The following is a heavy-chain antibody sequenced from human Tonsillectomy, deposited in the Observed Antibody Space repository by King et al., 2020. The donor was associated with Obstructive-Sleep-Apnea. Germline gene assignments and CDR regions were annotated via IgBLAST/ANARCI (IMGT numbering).Heavy chain of an antibody. CDR2: INPNSGGT. CDR3: ARAFLEWFPYFDY. J-gene: IGHJ4*02. Sequence: QLVQSGAEVKKPGASVKVSCKASGYTFTGYYMHWVRQAPGQGLEWMGWINPNSGGTNYAQKFQGLVTMTRDTSISTAYMELSRLRSDDTAVYYCARAFLEWFPYFDYWGQGTLVTVSS. D-gene: IGHD3-3*02. CDR1: GYTFTGYY. V-gene: IGHV1-2*04.